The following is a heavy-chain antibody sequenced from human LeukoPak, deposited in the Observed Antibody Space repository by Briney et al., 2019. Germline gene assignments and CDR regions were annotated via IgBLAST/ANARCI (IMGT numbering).Heavy chain of an antibody. CDR1: GGTFSSYA. CDR2: IIPIFGTA. D-gene: IGHD2-8*01. V-gene: IGHV1-69*13. Sequence: LVKVSCKASGGTFSSYAISWVRQAPGQGLEWMGGIIPIFGTANYAQKFQGRVTITADESTSTAYMELSSLRSEDTAVYYCAIDIVLMVYAPYYYGMDVWGQGTTVTVSS. J-gene: IGHJ6*02. CDR3: AIDIVLMVYAPYYYGMDV.